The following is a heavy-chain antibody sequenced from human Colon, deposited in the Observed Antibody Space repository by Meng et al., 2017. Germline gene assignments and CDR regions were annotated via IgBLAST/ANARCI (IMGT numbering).Heavy chain of an antibody. V-gene: IGHV1-2*06. J-gene: IGHJ4*02. CDR2: INPRTGDT. CDR1: GYTLY. D-gene: IGHD2-15*01. CDR3: ARESADGGSFDL. Sequence: QVQLVKSGAEVKKPGASVTVSCKASGYTLYIHWVRLRPGEGLEWMGRINPRTGDTKSAQSFQGRVTMSRDTSTTTFSMVLRSLTTDDSAIYFCARESADGGSFDLWGQGTLVTVSS.